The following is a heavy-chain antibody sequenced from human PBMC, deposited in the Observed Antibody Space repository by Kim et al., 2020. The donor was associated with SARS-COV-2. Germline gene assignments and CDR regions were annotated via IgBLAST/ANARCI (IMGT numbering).Heavy chain of an antibody. V-gene: IGHV3-33*01. CDR3: ATLSSSQFDY. Sequence: GGSLRLSCAASGFTFSSYGMHWVRQAPGKGLEWVAVIWYDGSNKYYADSVKGRFTISRDNSKNTLYLQMNSLRAEDTAIYYCATLSSSQFDYWGQGTLVTVSS. J-gene: IGHJ4*02. CDR2: IWYDGSNK. CDR1: GFTFSSYG. D-gene: IGHD6-6*01.